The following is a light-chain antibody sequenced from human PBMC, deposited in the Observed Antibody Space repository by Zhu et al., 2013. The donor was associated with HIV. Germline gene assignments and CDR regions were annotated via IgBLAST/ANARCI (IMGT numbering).Light chain of an antibody. CDR2: GHL. CDR1: SANIGAGYD. Sequence: QSVLTQPPSVSGAPGQRVTISCTGSSANIGAGYDVHWYQQFPGTAPKLLINGHLNRPSGVPDRFSASKSGTSASLVISGLRSEDETDYYCAAWDDSLTGPVFGGGTKVTVL. CDR3: AAWDDSLTGPV. V-gene: IGLV1-40*01. J-gene: IGLJ3*02.